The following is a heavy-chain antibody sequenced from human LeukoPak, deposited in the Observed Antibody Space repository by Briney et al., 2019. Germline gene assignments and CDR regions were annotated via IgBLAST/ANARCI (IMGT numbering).Heavy chain of an antibody. CDR2: ISAYNGNT. CDR1: GYTFTSYG. Sequence: EASVKVPCEASGYTFTSYGISWVRQAPGQGLEWMGWISAYNGNTNYAQKLQGRVTMTTDTSTSTAYMELRSLRSDDTAVYYCARAYLGELLNFDYWGQGTLVTVSS. CDR3: ARAYLGELLNFDY. J-gene: IGHJ4*02. V-gene: IGHV1-18*01. D-gene: IGHD3-10*01.